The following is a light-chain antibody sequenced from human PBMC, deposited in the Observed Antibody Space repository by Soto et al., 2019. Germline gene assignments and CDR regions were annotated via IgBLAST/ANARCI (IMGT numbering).Light chain of an antibody. CDR1: QSVSSN. V-gene: IGKV3-15*01. CDR3: QQYNNWPPGT. CDR2: GAS. J-gene: IGKJ1*01. Sequence: EIVMTQSPATLSVSPGQKATLSCTASQSVSSNLARYQQKPGQAPTLLLHGASTRATAIPARFSGSGSGTEFTLTISSLPSEDFAVFYCQQYNNWPPGTFGQGTKVEVK.